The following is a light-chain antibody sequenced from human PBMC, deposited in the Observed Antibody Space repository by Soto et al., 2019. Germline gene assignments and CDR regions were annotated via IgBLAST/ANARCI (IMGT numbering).Light chain of an antibody. CDR3: HQYNNWPWT. V-gene: IGKV3-15*01. CDR2: AAS. CDR1: QTVIRH. Sequence: EIVLTQSPDTLSLSPGERATLSCRASQTVIRHYLAWHQHKPGQTPRLXLYAASTRATGNPVRFRGSGSETEFTFTIRSLKSEDSELDYCHQYNNWPWTFGQGTQVDIK. J-gene: IGKJ1*01.